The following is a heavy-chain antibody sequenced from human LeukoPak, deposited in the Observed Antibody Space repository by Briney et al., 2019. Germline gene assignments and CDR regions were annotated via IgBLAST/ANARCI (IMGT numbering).Heavy chain of an antibody. V-gene: IGHV3-7*03. CDR2: IKEDGSWK. J-gene: IGHJ4*02. Sequence: PGGSLRLSCAASGFTFSSSWMGWARQAPGKGLEWVANIKEDGSWKHYAVSVQGRFTISRDNAKNSLYLQMNSLRAEDTAVYYCARDLDSSGYYHVVDSWGQGALVTVYS. CDR3: ARDLDSSGYYHVVDS. CDR1: GFTFSSSW. D-gene: IGHD3-22*01.